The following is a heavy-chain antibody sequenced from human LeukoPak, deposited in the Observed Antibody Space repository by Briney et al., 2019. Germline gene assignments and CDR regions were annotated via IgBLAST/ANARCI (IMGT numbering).Heavy chain of an antibody. D-gene: IGHD1-26*01. CDR1: GFTFSDYY. CDR2: ISSSGSTI. J-gene: IGHJ4*02. Sequence: GGSLRLSCAASGFTFSDYYMSWIRQAPGKGLEWVSYISSSGSTIYYADSVKGRFTISRDNAKNSLYQQMNSLRAEDTAVYYCASRHRGSYYFDYWGQGTLVTVSS. CDR3: ASRHRGSYYFDY. V-gene: IGHV3-11*01.